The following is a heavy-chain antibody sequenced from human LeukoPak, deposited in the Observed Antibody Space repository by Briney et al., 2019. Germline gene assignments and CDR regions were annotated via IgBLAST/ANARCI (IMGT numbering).Heavy chain of an antibody. CDR1: GFTFSSYA. V-gene: IGHV3-30-3*01. CDR2: ISNDGSNK. Sequence: GGSLRLSCAASGFTFSSYAMHWVRQAPGKGLEWVAVISNDGSNKYYADSVKGRFTISRDNSKNTLYLQMNSLRPEDTAVYYCAGDPVSIALQINSDYWGQGTLVTVSS. J-gene: IGHJ4*02. CDR3: AGDPVSIALQINSDY. D-gene: IGHD1-1*01.